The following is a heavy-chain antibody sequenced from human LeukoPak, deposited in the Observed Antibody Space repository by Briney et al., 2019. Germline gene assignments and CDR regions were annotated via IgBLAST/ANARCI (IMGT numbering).Heavy chain of an antibody. J-gene: IGHJ6*02. CDR2: IWCDGSNK. CDR1: GFTFRSYS. Sequence: GGSLRLSCAASGFTFRSYSMNWVRQAPGKGLEWVAVIWCDGSNKYYADSVKGRFTIPRDNSKNTLYLQMNSLRAEDTAVYYCARDQKRYFDWFRPDILYYYGMDVWGQGTTVTVSS. D-gene: IGHD3-9*01. V-gene: IGHV3-33*08. CDR3: ARDQKRYFDWFRPDILYYYGMDV.